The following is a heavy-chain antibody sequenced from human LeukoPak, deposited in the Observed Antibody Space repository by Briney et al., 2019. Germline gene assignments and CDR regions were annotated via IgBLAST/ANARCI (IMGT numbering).Heavy chain of an antibody. CDR2: IYYSGST. CDR1: GGSVSSGSYY. V-gene: IGHV4-61*01. D-gene: IGHD6-6*01. Sequence: PSETLSLTCTVSGGSVSSGSYYWSWLRQPPGTGLEWIGYIYYSGSTNYNPSLKSRVTISVDTSKNQFSLKLSSVTAADTAVYYCARGSDYYYYGMDVWGQGTTVTVSS. CDR3: ARGSDYYYYGMDV. J-gene: IGHJ6*02.